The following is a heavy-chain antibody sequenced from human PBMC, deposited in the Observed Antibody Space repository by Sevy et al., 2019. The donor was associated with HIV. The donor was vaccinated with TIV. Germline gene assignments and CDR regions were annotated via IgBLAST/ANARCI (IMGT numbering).Heavy chain of an antibody. Sequence: GGSLRLSCATSGFTFSIYWMNWVRQTPGKGLEWVANINQDGSEKYYVDSVKGRFTISRDNAKNSVYLQMNSLRAEDTGVYYCSGGATTSTFGGGAYWGQGTLVTVSS. CDR3: SGGATTSTFGGGAY. CDR1: GFTFSIYW. J-gene: IGHJ4*02. V-gene: IGHV3-7*04. CDR2: INQDGSEK. D-gene: IGHD3-16*01.